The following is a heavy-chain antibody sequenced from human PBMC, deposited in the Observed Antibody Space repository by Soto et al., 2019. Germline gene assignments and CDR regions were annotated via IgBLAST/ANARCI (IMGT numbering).Heavy chain of an antibody. J-gene: IGHJ4*02. CDR3: ARDWSSIVATSAFYY. CDR1: GGSISSSNW. V-gene: IGHV4-4*02. CDR2: IYHSGST. D-gene: IGHD5-12*01. Sequence: PSETLSLTCAVSGGSISSSNWWSWVRQPPGKGLEWIGEIYHSGSTNYNPYLKSRVTISVGKSKNQFSLKLSSVTAADTAVYYCARDWSSIVATSAFYYWGQGTLVTVSS.